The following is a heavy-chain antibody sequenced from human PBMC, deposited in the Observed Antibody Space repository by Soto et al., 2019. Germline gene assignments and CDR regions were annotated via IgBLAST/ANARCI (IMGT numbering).Heavy chain of an antibody. J-gene: IGHJ2*01. D-gene: IGHD2-15*01. CDR1: GFSLSNARMG. Sequence: QVTLKESGPVLVKPTETLTLTRTVSGFSLSNARMGVSWIRQPPGKALEWLAHIFSNDEKSYSTSLKSRLTIPKDTSKSQVVLTMTNMDPVDTATYYCARSLGYCSGGSCYSNWYFDLWGRGTLVTVSS. CDR3: ARSLGYCSGGSCYSNWYFDL. V-gene: IGHV2-26*01. CDR2: IFSNDEK.